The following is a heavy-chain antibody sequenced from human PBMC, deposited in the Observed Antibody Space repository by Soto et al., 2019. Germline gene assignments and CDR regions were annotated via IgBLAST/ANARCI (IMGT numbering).Heavy chain of an antibody. CDR2: INHSGST. D-gene: IGHD3-10*01. Sequence: QVQLQQWGAGLLKPSETLSLTCAVYGGSFSGYYWSWIRQPPGKGLEWIGEINHSGSTNYNPSLRSRVTISVDTSKNQFSLKLSSVTAADTAVYYCASGGAFNPADITMVRGVIDYWGQGTLVTVSS. CDR3: ASGGAFNPADITMVRGVIDY. V-gene: IGHV4-34*01. J-gene: IGHJ4*02. CDR1: GGSFSGYY.